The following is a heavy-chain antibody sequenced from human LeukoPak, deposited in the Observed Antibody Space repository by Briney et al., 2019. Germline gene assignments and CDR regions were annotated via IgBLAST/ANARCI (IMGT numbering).Heavy chain of an antibody. D-gene: IGHD1-26*01. CDR2: TDRPAKSYAT. Sequence: GGSLRLSCAASGFTLCDSAIHRVPQASGKGLVGVVLTDRPAKSYATAYGASVGGRFTISRDDSKNTAYLQMDSLKTEDTALYYCTRDRGTYNWLDPWGQGTLVTVSS. CDR3: TRDRGTYNWLDP. CDR1: GFTLCDSA. J-gene: IGHJ5*02. V-gene: IGHV3-73*01.